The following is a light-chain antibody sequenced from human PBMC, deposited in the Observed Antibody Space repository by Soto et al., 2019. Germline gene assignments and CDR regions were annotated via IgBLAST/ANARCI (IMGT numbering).Light chain of an antibody. CDR1: QSVSSSY. Sequence: EIVLTQSPATLSLSPGERATLSCGASQSVSSSYLAWYQQKPGLAPRLLNYDASSRATGIPDWFSGSESGTDFSITNSRLDTDDFVVYYCEHYGSRPRTFGGGTKVEIK. J-gene: IGKJ4*01. CDR2: DAS. V-gene: IGKV3D-20*01. CDR3: EHYGSRPRT.